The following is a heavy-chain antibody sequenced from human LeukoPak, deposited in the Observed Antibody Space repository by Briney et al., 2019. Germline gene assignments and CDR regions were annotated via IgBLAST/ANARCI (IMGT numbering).Heavy chain of an antibody. CDR3: ARDRIAVAGAAFDY. V-gene: IGHV4-59*12. CDR2: IYSSGST. D-gene: IGHD6-19*01. CDR1: GGSITNNW. Sequence: SETLSLTCTVSGGSITNNWWSWIRQPPGKGLEWIGYIYSSGSTDYNPSLKSRVTISVDTPKNQFSLQLNSVTPEDTAVYYCARDRIAVAGAAFDYWGQGTLVTVSS. J-gene: IGHJ4*02.